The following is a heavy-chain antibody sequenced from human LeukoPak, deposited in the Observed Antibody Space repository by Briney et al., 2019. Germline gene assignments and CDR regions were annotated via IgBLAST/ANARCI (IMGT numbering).Heavy chain of an antibody. CDR2: ISGSGGST. Sequence: GGSLTLSCAPSAFTFSSYSMSWVRQAPGDGREWVSAISGSGGSTYYADSAKGRFTISRDNSKNTLYLQRNSLRAENTAVYYCAKDSSSSTSCYYFDYWGQGTLVTVSS. CDR3: AKDSSSSTSCYYFDY. CDR1: AFTFSSYS. J-gene: IGHJ4*02. V-gene: IGHV3-23*01. D-gene: IGHD2-2*01.